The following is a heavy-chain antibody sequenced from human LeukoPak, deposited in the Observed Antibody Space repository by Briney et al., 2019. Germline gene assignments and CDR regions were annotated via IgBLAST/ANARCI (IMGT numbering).Heavy chain of an antibody. CDR3: ARETVAPYCSSTSCYYYMDV. CDR2: IYTSGST. Sequence: SETLSLTCTVSGGSISSYYWSWIRQPAGKGLEWIGRIYTSGSTNYNPSLKSRVTMSVDTSKNQFSLKLSSVTAADTAVYYCARETVAPYCSSTSCYYYMDVWGKGTTVTVSS. CDR1: GGSISSYY. J-gene: IGHJ6*03. V-gene: IGHV4-4*07. D-gene: IGHD2-2*01.